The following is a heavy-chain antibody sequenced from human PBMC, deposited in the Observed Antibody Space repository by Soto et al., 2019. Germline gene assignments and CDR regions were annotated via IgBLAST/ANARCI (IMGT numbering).Heavy chain of an antibody. V-gene: IGHV3-11*01. J-gene: IGHJ4*02. Sequence: QVQLVESGGGLVEPGGSLRLSCSASGFIFTDYSMTWIRQAPGKGLEWVSYISNGDETTQYADSVKGRFSVSRDNAKKVLFLQMNSLRVDDTAVYYCSRDHKRRDSYNFDSWGRGAMVTVSS. CDR2: ISNGDETT. CDR1: GFIFTDYS. D-gene: IGHD1-26*01. CDR3: SRDHKRRDSYNFDS.